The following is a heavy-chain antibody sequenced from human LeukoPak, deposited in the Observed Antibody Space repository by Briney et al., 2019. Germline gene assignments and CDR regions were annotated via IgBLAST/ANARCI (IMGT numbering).Heavy chain of an antibody. Sequence: PSETLSLTCAVYGGSISGYYWSWICQPQGKGLEWIGEINHSGSTNYNPSLKSRVTISVDTSKNQFSLKLSSVTAADTAVYYCARVQLVPAATTIDYWGQGTPVTVSS. J-gene: IGHJ4*02. CDR2: INHSGST. CDR3: ARVQLVPAATTIDY. D-gene: IGHD2-2*01. CDR1: GGSISGYY. V-gene: IGHV4-34*01.